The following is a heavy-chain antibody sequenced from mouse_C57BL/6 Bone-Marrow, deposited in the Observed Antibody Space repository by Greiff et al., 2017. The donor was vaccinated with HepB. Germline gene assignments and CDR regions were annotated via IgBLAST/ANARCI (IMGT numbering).Heavy chain of an antibody. CDR1: GYTFTSYW. D-gene: IGHD1-1*01. CDR2: IHPNSGST. V-gene: IGHV1-64*01. CDR3: ARRLITTVVGGMDY. J-gene: IGHJ4*01. Sequence: VQLQQPGAELVKPGASVKLSCKASGYTFTSYWMHWVKQRPGQGLEWIGMIHPNSGSTNYNEKFKSKATLTVDKSSSTAYMQLSSLTSEDSAVYYCARRLITTVVGGMDYWGQGTSVSVSS.